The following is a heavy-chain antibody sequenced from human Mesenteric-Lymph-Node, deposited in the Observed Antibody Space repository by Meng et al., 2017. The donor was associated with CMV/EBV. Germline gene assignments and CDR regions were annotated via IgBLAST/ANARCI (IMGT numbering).Heavy chain of an antibody. D-gene: IGHD5-24*01. CDR2: ISYDGSNK. V-gene: IGHV3-30*19. J-gene: IGHJ3*02. Sequence: GESLKISCAASGFTFRSYGMHYVRQAPGKGLEWVAVISYDGSNKYYADSVKGRFTISRDNSKNTLYLQMNSLRAEDTAVYYCARDDVLQNAFDIWGQGTMVTVSS. CDR1: GFTFRSYG. CDR3: ARDDVLQNAFDI.